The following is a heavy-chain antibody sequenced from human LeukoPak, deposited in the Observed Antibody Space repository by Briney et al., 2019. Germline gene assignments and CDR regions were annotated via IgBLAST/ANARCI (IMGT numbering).Heavy chain of an antibody. D-gene: IGHD2-15*01. CDR2: IWYDGSNK. CDR3: AKDGSGGGWKWFDP. V-gene: IGHV3-33*06. Sequence: GRSLRLSCAASGFTFSSYGFHWVRQAPGKGLEWVAVIWYDGSNKYYADSVKGRFTISRDSSKNTLYLQMNSLRAEDTAAYYCAKDGSGGGWKWFDPWGQGTLVTVSS. CDR1: GFTFSSYG. J-gene: IGHJ5*02.